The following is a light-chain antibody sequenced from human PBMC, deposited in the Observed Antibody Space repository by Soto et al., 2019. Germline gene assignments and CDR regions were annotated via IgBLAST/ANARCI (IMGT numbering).Light chain of an antibody. CDR1: SSDVGSYNL. V-gene: IGLV2-23*02. J-gene: IGLJ2*01. CDR3: CSYAGSSTSVL. Sequence: QPASVSGSPGQSITISCTGTSSDVGSYNLVSWYQQHPGKAPKLMIYEVTKRPSGVSNRFSGSKSGNTASLTISGLQAEDEADYYCCSYAGSSTSVLFGGGTQLTVL. CDR2: EVT.